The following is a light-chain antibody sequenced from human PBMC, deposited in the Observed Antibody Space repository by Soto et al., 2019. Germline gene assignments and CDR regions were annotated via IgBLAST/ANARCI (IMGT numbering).Light chain of an antibody. Sequence: DIQMTQSPSSLSASVGDKVTITCRASQGFSNSLAWYQQKPGKVPTLLIYSASTLQSGVPSRFSGSGSGTAFTLTISSLQPEDVATYYCQRYDSAPWTFGQGTKVEIK. CDR1: QGFSNS. J-gene: IGKJ1*01. CDR3: QRYDSAPWT. CDR2: SAS. V-gene: IGKV1-27*01.